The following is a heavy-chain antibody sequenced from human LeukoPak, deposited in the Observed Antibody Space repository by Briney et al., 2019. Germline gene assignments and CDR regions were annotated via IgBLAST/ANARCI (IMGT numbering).Heavy chain of an antibody. CDR3: ARDMGSGDSSGYQLDY. D-gene: IGHD3-22*01. J-gene: IGHJ4*02. CDR2: IYSGGST. CDR1: GFTVSSNY. Sequence: GGSLRLSCAASGFTVSSNYMSWVRQAPGKGLEWVSVIYSGGSTYYADSVKGRFTISRDNSKNTLYLQMNSLRAEDTAVYYCARDMGSGDSSGYQLDYWGQGTLVTVSS. V-gene: IGHV3-53*01.